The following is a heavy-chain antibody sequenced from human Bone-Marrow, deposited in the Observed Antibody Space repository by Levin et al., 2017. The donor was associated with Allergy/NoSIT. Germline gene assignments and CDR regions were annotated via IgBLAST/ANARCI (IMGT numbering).Heavy chain of an antibody. CDR1: GFSLSTSGMC. J-gene: IGHJ4*02. Sequence: VSGPTLVKPTETLTLTCTFSGFSLSTSGMCVSWIRQPPGKAPEWLAIIDWDDAEYYSTSLKTRLTIFKDSSKNQVVLTLTNVDPVDTATYYCARMVVAATKTNYYFEQWGQGTLVTVSS. V-gene: IGHV2-70*12. CDR2: IDWDDAE. D-gene: IGHD2-15*01. CDR3: ARMVVAATKTNYYFEQ.